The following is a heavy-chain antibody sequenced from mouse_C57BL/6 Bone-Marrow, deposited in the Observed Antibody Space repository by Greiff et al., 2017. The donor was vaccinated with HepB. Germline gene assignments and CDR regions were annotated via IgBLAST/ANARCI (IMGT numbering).Heavy chain of an antibody. J-gene: IGHJ1*03. CDR2: ISNLAYSI. Sequence: EVKLMESGGGLVQPGGSLKLSCAASGFTFSDYGMAWVRQAPRKGPEWVAFISNLAYSIYYADTVTGRFTISRENAKNTLYLEMSSLRSEDTAMYYGARVYYGSSYGYFDVWGTGTTVTVSS. V-gene: IGHV5-15*01. CDR3: ARVYYGSSYGYFDV. CDR1: GFTFSDYG. D-gene: IGHD1-1*01.